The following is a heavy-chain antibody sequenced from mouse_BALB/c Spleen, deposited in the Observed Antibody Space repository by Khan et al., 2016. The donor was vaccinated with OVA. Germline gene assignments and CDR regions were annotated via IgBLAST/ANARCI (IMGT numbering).Heavy chain of an antibody. J-gene: IGHJ2*01. D-gene: IGHD2-3*01. Sequence: QVQLQQSGPELVRPGVSVKISCKGSGYTFTDYAVHWMKQSHAKNLEWIGIISTYSGNTNYNQKFKGKATMTVDKSSSAAYMELARLTSADSAVYYGARPAYDGYYDYWGQGTTLTVSS. CDR1: GYTFTDYA. V-gene: IGHV1S137*01. CDR2: ISTYSGNT. CDR3: ARPAYDGYYDY.